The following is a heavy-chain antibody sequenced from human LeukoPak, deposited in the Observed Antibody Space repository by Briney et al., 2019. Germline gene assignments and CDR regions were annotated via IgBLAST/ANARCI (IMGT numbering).Heavy chain of an antibody. CDR2: ITPIFGTA. Sequence: ASVKVSCKASGGTFSSYAISWVRQAPGQGLEWMGGITPIFGTANYAQKFQGRVTITTDESTSTAYMELSSLRSEDTAVYYCARDSRTGTTRFNFDYWGQGTLVTVSS. J-gene: IGHJ4*02. CDR1: GGTFSSYA. V-gene: IGHV1-69*05. CDR3: ARDSRTGTTRFNFDY. D-gene: IGHD1-7*01.